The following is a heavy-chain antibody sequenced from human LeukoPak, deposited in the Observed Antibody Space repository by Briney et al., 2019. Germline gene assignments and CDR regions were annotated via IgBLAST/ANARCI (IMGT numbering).Heavy chain of an antibody. V-gene: IGHV1-2*02. CDR1: GYTFTGYY. J-gene: IGHJ5*02. CDR2: INPNSGGT. D-gene: IGHD3-10*01. CDR3: ARVYGSGSYGSGWFDP. Sequence: GASVTVSCKASGYTFTGYYMHWVRQAPGQGLEWMGWINPNSGGTNYAQKFQGRVTMTRDTSISTAYMELSRLRSDDTAVYYCARVYGSGSYGSGWFDPWGQGTLVTVSS.